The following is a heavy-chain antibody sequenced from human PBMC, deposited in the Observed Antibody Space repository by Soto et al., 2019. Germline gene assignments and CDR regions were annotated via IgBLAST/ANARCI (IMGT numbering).Heavy chain of an antibody. V-gene: IGHV4-34*01. CDR3: ARSGAGLRTSYDYYYDYMDV. J-gene: IGHJ6*03. CDR2: INQSGST. Sequence: PSETLSLTCAVYGGSFSGYYWSWIRQPPGKGLEWIGEINQSGSTIYNPPLKSRVSISVDTSKNQISLKLSCVTAADTAVYYCARSGAGLRTSYDYYYDYMDVWGKGTTVTVSS. CDR1: GGSFSGYY. D-gene: IGHD4-17*01.